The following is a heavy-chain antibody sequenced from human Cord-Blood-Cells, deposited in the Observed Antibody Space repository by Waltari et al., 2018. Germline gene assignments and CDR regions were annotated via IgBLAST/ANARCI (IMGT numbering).Heavy chain of an antibody. CDR3: ARDYYYGSGSYLGDAFDI. CDR2: ILYDGSNK. Sequence: QVQLVESGGGVVQPGRSLRLSCAASGFTFSSYGMHWVRQAPGKGLEWVAVILYDGSNKYYADSVKGRFTSSRDNSKNTLYLQMNSLRAEDTAVYYCARDYYYGSGSYLGDAFDIWGQGTMVTVSS. V-gene: IGHV3-33*01. D-gene: IGHD3-10*01. J-gene: IGHJ3*02. CDR1: GFTFSSYG.